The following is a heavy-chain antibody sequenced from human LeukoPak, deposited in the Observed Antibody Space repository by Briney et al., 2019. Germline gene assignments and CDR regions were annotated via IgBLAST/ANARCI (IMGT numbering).Heavy chain of an antibody. CDR1: GFTFSSYV. CDR2: IIGSGRNT. Sequence: GGSLRLSCAASGFTFSSYVMSWVRQAPGKGLEWVSTIIGSGRNTYYADSVKGRFTISGDNSKNTLYLQMNSLRAEDTAVYYCAKRHSPGLYYFDYWGQGTLVTVSS. J-gene: IGHJ4*02. V-gene: IGHV3-23*01. CDR3: AKRHSPGLYYFDY. D-gene: IGHD3-3*02.